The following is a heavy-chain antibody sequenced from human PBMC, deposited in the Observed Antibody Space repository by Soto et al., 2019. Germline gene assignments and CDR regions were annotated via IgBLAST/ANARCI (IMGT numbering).Heavy chain of an antibody. CDR2: TRNKANSYTT. D-gene: IGHD5-12*01. CDR3: ARLHFLGYSGYDLCMDV. Sequence: GGSLRLSCAASGFTFSDHYMDWVRQAPGKGLEWVGRTRNKANSYTTEYAASVKGRFTISRDDSTNSLYLQMNSLKTEDTAVYYCARLHFLGYSGYDLCMDVWGQGTTVTVSS. V-gene: IGHV3-72*01. J-gene: IGHJ6*02. CDR1: GFTFSDHY.